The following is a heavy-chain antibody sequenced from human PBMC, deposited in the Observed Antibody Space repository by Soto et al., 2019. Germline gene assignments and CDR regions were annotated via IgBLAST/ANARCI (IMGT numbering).Heavy chain of an antibody. CDR3: PRSQGSSTSLEIYYYYYYGMDV. V-gene: IGHV1-69*01. CDR1: GGTFSSYA. Sequence: QVQLVQSGAEVKKPGSSVKVACKASGGTFSSYAISWVRQAPGQGLGWMGGIIPISETTNYAQKFQGRVTITADESKSTAYMELSSLRSEDTAVYYCPRSQGSSTSLEIYYYYYYGMDVWGQGTTVTVSS. CDR2: IIPISETT. J-gene: IGHJ6*02. D-gene: IGHD2-2*01.